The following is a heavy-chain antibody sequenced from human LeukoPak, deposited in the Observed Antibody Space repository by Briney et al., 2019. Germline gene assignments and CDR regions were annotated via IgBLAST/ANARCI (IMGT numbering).Heavy chain of an antibody. Sequence: GASVKVSCKASGYTFTGYYMHWVRQAPGQGLEWMGWINPNSGGTNYAQKFQGRVTMTRDTSISTAYMELSRLRSDDTAVYYCARDLSEYYGSGSDNWFDPWSQGTLVTVSS. CDR3: ARDLSEYYGSGSDNWFDP. CDR2: INPNSGGT. D-gene: IGHD3-10*01. V-gene: IGHV1-2*02. J-gene: IGHJ5*02. CDR1: GYTFTGYY.